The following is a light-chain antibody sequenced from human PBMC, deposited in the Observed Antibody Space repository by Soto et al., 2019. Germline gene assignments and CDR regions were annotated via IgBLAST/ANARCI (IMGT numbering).Light chain of an antibody. CDR2: DVS. Sequence: EIVLTQSPATLSLSPGERATLSCRASQSVRTYLAWYQQKPGQAPRLVIYDVSNRATGIPARFSGSGSGTDFTLTISSLETEDFALYYCQQRSDWPSTFGGGTKVPIK. CDR3: QQRSDWPST. CDR1: QSVRTY. J-gene: IGKJ4*01. V-gene: IGKV3-11*01.